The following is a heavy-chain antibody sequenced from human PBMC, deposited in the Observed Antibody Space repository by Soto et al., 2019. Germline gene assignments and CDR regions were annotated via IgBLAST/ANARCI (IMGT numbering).Heavy chain of an antibody. J-gene: IGHJ4*02. D-gene: IGHD4-17*01. V-gene: IGHV3-23*01. CDR1: GFTFSSYA. CDR3: AKDRSTTVTTTGIFDY. Sequence: GGSLRLSCAASGFTFSSYAMSWVRQAPGKGLEWVSAISGSGGSTYYADSVKGRFTISRDNSKNTLYLQMDSLRAEDTAVYYCAKDRSTTVTTTGIFDYWGQGTLVTVSS. CDR2: ISGSGGST.